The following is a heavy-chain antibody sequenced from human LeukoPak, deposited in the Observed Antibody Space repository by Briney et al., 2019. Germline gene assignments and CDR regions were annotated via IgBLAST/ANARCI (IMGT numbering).Heavy chain of an antibody. Sequence: PGGSLRLSCAASGLTLSRHWMTWVRQAPGKGLEWVSAISGSGGSTYYVDSVKGRFTISRDNSKNTLYLQMNSLRAEDTAVYYCAKEDKGSSWTYYYYGMDVWGQGTTVTVSS. D-gene: IGHD6-13*01. CDR3: AKEDKGSSWTYYYYGMDV. CDR2: ISGSGGST. J-gene: IGHJ6*02. V-gene: IGHV3-23*01. CDR1: GLTLSRHW.